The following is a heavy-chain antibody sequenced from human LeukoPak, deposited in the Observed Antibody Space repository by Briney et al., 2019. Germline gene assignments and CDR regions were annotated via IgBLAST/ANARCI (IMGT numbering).Heavy chain of an antibody. J-gene: IGHJ6*03. V-gene: IGHV3-30*02. CDR3: AKGVVVPAATGDGYYYYYMDV. Sequence: PGGSLRLSSAASGVTFSGYGMHWVRQAPGKGLEWVAFIRYDGSSKYYADSVKGRFTISRDNSKNTLYLQMNSLRAEDTAVYYCAKGVVVPAATGDGYYYYYMDVWGKGTTVTVSS. CDR2: IRYDGSSK. D-gene: IGHD2-2*01. CDR1: GVTFSGYG.